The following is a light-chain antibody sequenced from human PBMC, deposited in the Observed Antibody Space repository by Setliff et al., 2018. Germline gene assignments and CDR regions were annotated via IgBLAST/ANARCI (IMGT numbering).Light chain of an antibody. V-gene: IGLV2-14*01. Sequence: QSALTQPASVSGSPGQSITISCTGTSSDVGYYNHVSWYQQHPGKAPKLMIYEVSNRPSGVSNRFSGSKSGNTASLTISGLQAEDEADYYCSSYTSSSTRVFGTGTKVTVL. CDR3: SSYTSSSTRV. J-gene: IGLJ1*01. CDR1: SSDVGYYNH. CDR2: EVS.